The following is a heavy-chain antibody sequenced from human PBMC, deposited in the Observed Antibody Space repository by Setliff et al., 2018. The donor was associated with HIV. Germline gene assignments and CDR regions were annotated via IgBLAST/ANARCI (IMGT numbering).Heavy chain of an antibody. D-gene: IGHD6-19*01. J-gene: IGHJ3*02. V-gene: IGHV1-18*01. CDR2: ISGFNGNT. CDR1: GYTFTNFG. CDR3: ARVPYRSAWFSGGHDAFDI. Sequence: GASVKVSCKASGYTFTNFGITWVRQAPGQGLEWMGWISGFNGNTKYAQSFQDRVAMTTETATSTAYMEMRSLRSDDTAVYFCARVPYRSAWFSGGHDAFDIWGQGTMVTVSS.